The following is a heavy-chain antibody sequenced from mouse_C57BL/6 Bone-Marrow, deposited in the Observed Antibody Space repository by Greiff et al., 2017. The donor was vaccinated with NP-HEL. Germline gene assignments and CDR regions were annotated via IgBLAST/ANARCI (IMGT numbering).Heavy chain of an antibody. CDR2: IDPENGDT. V-gene: IGHV14-4*01. D-gene: IGHD2-10*01. J-gene: IGHJ2*01. CDR1: GFNIKDDY. CDR3: TSYPHFDY. Sequence: VHVKQSGAELVRPGASVKLSCTASGFNIKDDYMHWVKQRPEQGLEWIGWIDPENGDTEYASKFQGKATITADTSSNTAYLQLSSLTSEDTAVYYCTSYPHFDYWGQGTTLTVSS.